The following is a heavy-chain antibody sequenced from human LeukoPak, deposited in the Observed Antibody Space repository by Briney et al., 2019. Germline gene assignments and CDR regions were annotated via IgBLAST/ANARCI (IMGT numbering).Heavy chain of an antibody. Sequence: GGSLRLSCAASGFIFSNYGMSWVRQAPGKGLEWVSAIRGNAGTTYYADSVKGRFTIFRDNYKNMLYLQMNSLRVEDTAVYYCAKGHGDASGYYYFDSWGQGALVTVSS. V-gene: IGHV3-23*01. CDR3: AKGHGDASGYYYFDS. CDR2: IRGNAGTT. CDR1: GFIFSNYG. J-gene: IGHJ4*02. D-gene: IGHD3-22*01.